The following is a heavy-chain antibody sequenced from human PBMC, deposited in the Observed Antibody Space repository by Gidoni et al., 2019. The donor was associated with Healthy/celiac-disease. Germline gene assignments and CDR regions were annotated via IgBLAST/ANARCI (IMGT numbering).Heavy chain of an antibody. J-gene: IGHJ3*02. Sequence: VQLVQSGAEVKKPGESLRISCKGSGYSFTSYWISWVRQMPGKGLEWMGRIDPSDSYTNYSPSFQGHVTISADKSISTAYLQWSSLKASDTAMYYCARHLPTYYYDSSGYYKDAFDIWGQGTMVTVSS. CDR2: IDPSDSYT. V-gene: IGHV5-10-1*01. D-gene: IGHD3-22*01. CDR3: ARHLPTYYYDSSGYYKDAFDI. CDR1: GYSFTSYW.